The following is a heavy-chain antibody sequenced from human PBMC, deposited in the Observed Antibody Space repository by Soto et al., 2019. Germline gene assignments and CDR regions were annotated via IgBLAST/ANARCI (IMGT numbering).Heavy chain of an antibody. CDR3: AREGDTHAFRGFDL. D-gene: IGHD3-10*01. J-gene: IGHJ5*02. V-gene: IGHV3-30*14. Sequence: PVGSLRLSGAVSGFSLSHYVFHWVRQAPGKGLEWVAVIRDGDAKTNYATSVRGRFTVSRDMSKSSIFLQMNTLRVDDSAIYFCAREGDTHAFRGFDLWGQGTLVTVSS. CDR1: GFSLSHYV. CDR2: IRDGDAKT.